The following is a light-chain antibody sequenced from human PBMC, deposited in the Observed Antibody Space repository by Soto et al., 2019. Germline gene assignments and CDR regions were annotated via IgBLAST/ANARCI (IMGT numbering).Light chain of an antibody. Sequence: QSVLPQPPSASGSPGQSVTISCTGTSSDVGGYNYVSWYQQHPGKAPKLMIYEVSKRPSGVPDRFSGSKSGNTASLTVSGLQAEDEADYYCSSYAGSTFYVFGTGTKVTVL. J-gene: IGLJ1*01. CDR1: SSDVGGYNY. CDR3: SSYAGSTFYV. V-gene: IGLV2-8*01. CDR2: EVS.